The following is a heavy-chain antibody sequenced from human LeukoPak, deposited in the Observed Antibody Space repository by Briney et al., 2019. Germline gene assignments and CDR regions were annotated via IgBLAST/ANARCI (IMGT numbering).Heavy chain of an antibody. Sequence: GGSLRLSCAGSGFSFSSYEMNWVRQAPGKGLEWVSYISGSGDTTYYADSVKGRFIISRDDPKNSLYLQMNSLRVEDTAVYYCLLGYCIGGSCYSVGGAYHNGMDVWGKGTSVTVSS. CDR3: LLGYCIGGSCYSVGGAYHNGMDV. CDR2: ISGSGDTT. V-gene: IGHV3-48*03. J-gene: IGHJ6*04. D-gene: IGHD2-15*01. CDR1: GFSFSSYE.